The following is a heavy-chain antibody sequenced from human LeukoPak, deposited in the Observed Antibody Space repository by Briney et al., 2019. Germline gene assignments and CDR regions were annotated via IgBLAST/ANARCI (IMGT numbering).Heavy chain of an antibody. CDR1: GFTFSSYA. J-gene: IGHJ2*01. V-gene: IGHV3-7*01. CDR3: ARDASPSNDFWSGYPSDL. Sequence: GGSLRLSCAASGFTFSSYAMHWVRQAPGKGLEWVANIKQNGSEKYYVDSVKGRFTISRDNAKNSLYLQMNSLRAEDTAVYYCARDASPSNDFWSGYPSDLWGRGTLITVSS. CDR2: IKQNGSEK. D-gene: IGHD3-3*01.